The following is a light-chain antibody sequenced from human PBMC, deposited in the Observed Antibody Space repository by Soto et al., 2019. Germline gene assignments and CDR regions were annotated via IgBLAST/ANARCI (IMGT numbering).Light chain of an antibody. CDR3: CSYAGRYIYV. J-gene: IGLJ1*01. V-gene: IGLV2-11*01. CDR1: SSDVGVYNY. Sequence: QSVLTQPRSVSGSPGQSVTISCTGTSSDVGVYNYVSWYQQHPGKAPKLLIYDVNKRPSGVPDRLSGSKSGNTASLTISGLQAEDEADYYCCSYAGRYIYVFGTGTKV. CDR2: DVN.